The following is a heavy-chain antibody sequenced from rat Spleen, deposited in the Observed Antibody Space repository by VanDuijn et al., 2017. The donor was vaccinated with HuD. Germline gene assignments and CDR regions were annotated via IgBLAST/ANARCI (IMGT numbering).Heavy chain of an antibody. Sequence: EVQLVESGGGRVQPGRSLKLSCVASGFTFNKYWMTWIRQAPGKGLEWIASITNTGGTNYYPDSVEGRFTISRDNAENTLFLQMDSLRSEDTATYYCTGAGYLRDWYFDFWGPGTMVAVSS. CDR1: GFTFNKYW. CDR3: TGAGYLRDWYFDF. D-gene: IGHD2-2*01. CDR2: ITNTGGTN. J-gene: IGHJ1*01. V-gene: IGHV5-31*01.